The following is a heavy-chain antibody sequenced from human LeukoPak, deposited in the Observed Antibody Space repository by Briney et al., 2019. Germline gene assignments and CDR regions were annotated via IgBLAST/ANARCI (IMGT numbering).Heavy chain of an antibody. CDR3: AREAVYHRYYFDY. Sequence: PGRSLRLSCAASGFTFSSYAMHWVRQAPGKGLEWVAVISYDGSNKYYADSVKGRFTISRDNSKNTLYLQMNSLRAEDTAVYYCAREAVYHRYYFDYWGQGTLVTVSS. J-gene: IGHJ4*02. CDR1: GFTFSSYA. D-gene: IGHD1-14*01. V-gene: IGHV3-30*11. CDR2: ISYDGSNK.